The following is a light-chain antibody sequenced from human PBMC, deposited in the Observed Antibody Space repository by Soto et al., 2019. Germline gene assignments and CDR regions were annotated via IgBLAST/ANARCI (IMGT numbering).Light chain of an antibody. CDR2: AAS. J-gene: IGKJ1*01. CDR3: QQSYSLPPTWT. V-gene: IGKV1-39*01. Sequence: DIQMTQSPSSLSASVGDRVTIACRASRTITTYLNWYQQRPGKAPKLLIYAASSLQSGVPSRFSGSGSGTEFTLTISSLHPEDFATYYCQQSYSLPPTWTFGQGTKVDIK. CDR1: RTITTY.